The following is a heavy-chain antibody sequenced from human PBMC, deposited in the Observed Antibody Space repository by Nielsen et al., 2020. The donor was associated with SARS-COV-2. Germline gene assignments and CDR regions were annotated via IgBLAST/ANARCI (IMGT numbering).Heavy chain of an antibody. D-gene: IGHD3-3*01. CDR1: GGSISSYY. Sequence: GSLRLSCTVSGGSISSYYWSWIRQPPGKGLEWIGYIYYSGSTNYNPSLKSRVTISVDTSKNQFSLKLSSVTAADTAVYYCARHPYDFWSGSTYYFDYWGQGTLVTVSS. CDR3: ARHPYDFWSGSTYYFDY. J-gene: IGHJ4*02. V-gene: IGHV4-59*08. CDR2: IYYSGST.